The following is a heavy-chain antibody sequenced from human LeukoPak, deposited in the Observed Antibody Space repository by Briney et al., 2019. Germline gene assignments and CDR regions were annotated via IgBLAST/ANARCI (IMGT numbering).Heavy chain of an antibody. CDR2: IYYSGST. D-gene: IGHD6-6*01. Sequence: SETLSLTCTVSGGSISSYYWSWIRQPPGKGLEWIGYIYYSGSTNYNPSLKSRVTISVDTSKNQFSLKLSSVTAADTAVYYCARDSSSSSDWFDYWGQGTLVTVSS. J-gene: IGHJ4*02. CDR1: GGSISSYY. V-gene: IGHV4-59*01. CDR3: ARDSSSSSDWFDY.